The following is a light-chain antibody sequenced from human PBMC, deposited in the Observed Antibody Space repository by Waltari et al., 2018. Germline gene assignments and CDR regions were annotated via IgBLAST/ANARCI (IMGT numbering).Light chain of an antibody. Sequence: EIAMTQSPATLSVSPGERATLSCRASQSVSSNLAWFQQKPGQAPRLLMYGASTRAAGLPAKFSGSGSGTEFTLTISSLQSEDFALYYCQQYNNWPWTFGQGTKVEIK. CDR3: QQYNNWPWT. CDR1: QSVSSN. J-gene: IGKJ1*01. V-gene: IGKV3-15*01. CDR2: GAS.